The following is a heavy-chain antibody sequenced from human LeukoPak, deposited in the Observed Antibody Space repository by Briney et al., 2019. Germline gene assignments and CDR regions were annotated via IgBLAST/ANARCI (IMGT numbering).Heavy chain of an antibody. Sequence: SQTLSLTCTVSGGSISSGGYYWSWIRQHPGKGLEWTGNIYYSGSTYDNPSLKSRVTISVDTSKNQFSLKLSSVTAADTAVYYCARVRCGGDCSDNWFDPWGEGTLVTVSS. D-gene: IGHD2-21*02. J-gene: IGHJ5*02. V-gene: IGHV4-31*03. CDR2: IYYSGST. CDR1: GGSISSGGYY. CDR3: ARVRCGGDCSDNWFDP.